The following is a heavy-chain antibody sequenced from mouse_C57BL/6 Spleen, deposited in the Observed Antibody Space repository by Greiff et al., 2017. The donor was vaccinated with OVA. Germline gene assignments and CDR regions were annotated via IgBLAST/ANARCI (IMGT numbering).Heavy chain of an antibody. CDR2: INPNYGTT. CDR3: ARGDYYSNPFAY. V-gene: IGHV1-39*01. Sequence: EVQLQQSGPELVKPGASVKISCKASGYSFTDYNMNWVKQRNGKSLEWIGVINPNYGTTSYHQKFKGKATLTVDQSSSTAYMQLNILTSEDSAVYYCARGDYYSNPFAYWGQGTLVTVSA. CDR1: GYSFTDYN. D-gene: IGHD2-5*01. J-gene: IGHJ3*01.